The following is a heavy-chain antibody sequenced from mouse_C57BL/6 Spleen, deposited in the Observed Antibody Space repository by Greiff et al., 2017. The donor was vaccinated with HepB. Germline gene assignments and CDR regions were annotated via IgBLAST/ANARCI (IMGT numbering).Heavy chain of an antibody. D-gene: IGHD3-2*02. CDR3: ARRGSSGVFAY. CDR1: GYTFTSYW. V-gene: IGHV1-50*01. Sequence: QVQLQQPGAELVKPGASVKLSCKASGYTFTSYWMQWVKQRPGQGLEWIGEIDPSDSYTNYNQKFKGKATLTVDTSSSTAYMQLSSLTSEDSAVYYCARRGSSGVFAYWGQGTLVTVSA. CDR2: IDPSDSYT. J-gene: IGHJ3*01.